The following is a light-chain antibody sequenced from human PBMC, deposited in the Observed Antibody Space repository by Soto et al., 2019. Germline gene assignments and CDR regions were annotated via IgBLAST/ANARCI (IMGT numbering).Light chain of an antibody. J-gene: IGKJ1*01. CDR1: QSTSTR. CDR2: EAS. V-gene: IGKV1-5*03. Sequence: DIQMTQSPSTLSASVGERATITCRASQSTSTRLAWYQQKPGKAPKLLIYEASTLATGVPVRLSGSGSGTDFTLTISSLQPDDFAAYYCQHYYNWFWTFGQGTKVDIK. CDR3: QHYYNWFWT.